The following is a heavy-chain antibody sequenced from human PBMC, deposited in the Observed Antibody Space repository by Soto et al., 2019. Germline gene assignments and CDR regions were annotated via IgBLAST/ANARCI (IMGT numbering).Heavy chain of an antibody. CDR3: ARYSGTYRDY. CDR2: IPTTSGYI. CDR1: GFTFSRYD. D-gene: IGHD1-26*01. V-gene: IGHV3-21*01. J-gene: IGHJ4*02. Sequence: GGSLRLSCAASGFTFSRYDMSWVRQAPGKGLEWVSSIPTTSGYIFYADSVKGRFTISRDNAKNSLYLQMDSLRVEDTAVYYCARYSGTYRDYWGQGTLVTVSS.